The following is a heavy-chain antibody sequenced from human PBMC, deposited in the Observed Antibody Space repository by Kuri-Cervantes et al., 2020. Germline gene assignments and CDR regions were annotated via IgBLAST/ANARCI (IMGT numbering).Heavy chain of an antibody. D-gene: IGHD6-13*01. CDR3: TRYSESDAFDI. J-gene: IGHJ3*02. CDR1: GFTFSSYA. V-gene: IGHV3-23*01. Sequence: GESLKISCAASGFTFSSYAMNWVRQAPGKGLEWVSAISGSGGSTYYADSVKGRFTISRDNSKNTLYLQMNSLRAEDTAVYYCTRYSESDAFDIWGQGTMVTVSS. CDR2: ISGSGGST.